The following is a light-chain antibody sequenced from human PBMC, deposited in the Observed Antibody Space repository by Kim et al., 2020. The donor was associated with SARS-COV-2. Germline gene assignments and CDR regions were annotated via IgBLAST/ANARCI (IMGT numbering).Light chain of an antibody. J-gene: IGKJ1*01. V-gene: IGKV3-11*01. CDR3: QQRNEWPRT. CDR2: DAS. Sequence: IILTQSPGTLSLSPGQRATLSCRASQNIRNELAWYQHKPGQAPRLLISDASNRATGIPARFSGSGFGTEFTLTVSSLQPEDSADYYCQQRNEWPRTFGQGTKVEIK. CDR1: QNIRNE.